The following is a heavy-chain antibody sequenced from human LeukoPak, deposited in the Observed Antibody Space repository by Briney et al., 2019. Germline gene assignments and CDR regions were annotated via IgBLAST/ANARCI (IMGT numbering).Heavy chain of an antibody. J-gene: IGHJ3*02. CDR1: GYTFTSYY. V-gene: IGHV1-46*01. D-gene: IGHD3-3*01. CDR2: INPSGGST. CDR3: ARRYYDFWSGYDNLNAFDI. Sequence: GGSVKVSCKASGYTFTSYYMHWVRQAPGQGLEWMGIINPSGGSTSYAQKFQGRVTMTRDTSTSTVYMELSSLRSEDTAVYYCARRYYDFWSGYDNLNAFDIWGQGTMVTVSS.